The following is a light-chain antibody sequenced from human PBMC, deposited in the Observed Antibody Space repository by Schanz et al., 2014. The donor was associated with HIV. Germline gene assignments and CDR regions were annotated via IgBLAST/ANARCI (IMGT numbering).Light chain of an antibody. V-gene: IGLV2-23*02. CDR1: SSDVGSYNL. CDR3: CSYAGTYTWV. Sequence: ALTQPASVSGSPGQSITISCTGTSSDVGSYNLVSWYQQYPGKAPKLMIYEISKWPSGVSNRFSGSKSGNTASLTISGLQSDDEAYYHCCSYAGTYTWVFGGGTKLTVL. CDR2: EIS. J-gene: IGLJ3*02.